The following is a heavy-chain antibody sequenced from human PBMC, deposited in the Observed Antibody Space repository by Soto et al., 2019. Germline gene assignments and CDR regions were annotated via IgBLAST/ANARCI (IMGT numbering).Heavy chain of an antibody. J-gene: IGHJ5*02. D-gene: IGHD2-2*01. CDR1: GGSISSGDCS. V-gene: IGHV4-30-4*01. CDR2: IYYSGST. Sequence: SETLSLTCTVSGGSISSGDCSWRWIPQPPGKGLEWLGYIYYSGSTYYNPSLKSRVTISVDTSKNQFSLKLSSVTAADTAVYYCARALGYCSSTSCLNWFDPRGQGTLVTVSS. CDR3: ARALGYCSSTSCLNWFDP.